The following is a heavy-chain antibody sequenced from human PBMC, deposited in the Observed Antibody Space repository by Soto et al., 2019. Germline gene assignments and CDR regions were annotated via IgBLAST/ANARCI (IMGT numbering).Heavy chain of an antibody. D-gene: IGHD4-17*01. CDR3: ARDLAMTTVTTNWFDP. J-gene: IGHJ5*02. CDR1: GFTFSSYG. CDR2: IWYDGGNK. V-gene: IGHV3-33*01. Sequence: GGSLRLSCAASGFTFSSYGMHWVRQAPGKGLEWVAVIWYDGGNKYYADSVKGRFTISRDNSKNTLYLQMNSLRAEDTAVYYCARDLAMTTVTTNWFDPWGQGTLVTVSS.